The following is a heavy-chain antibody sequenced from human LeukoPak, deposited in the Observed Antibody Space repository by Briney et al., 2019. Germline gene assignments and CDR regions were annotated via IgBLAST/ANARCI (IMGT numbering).Heavy chain of an antibody. V-gene: IGHV1-69*13. CDR2: IIPIFGTA. J-gene: IGHJ4*02. Sequence: SVKVSCKASGGTFSSYAISWVRQAPGQGLEWMGGIIPIFGTANYAQKFQGRVTITADESTSTAYMELSSLRSEDTAVYYCATDPRWEPQFDYWGQGTLVTVSS. CDR1: GGTFSSYA. CDR3: ATDPRWEPQFDY. D-gene: IGHD1-26*01.